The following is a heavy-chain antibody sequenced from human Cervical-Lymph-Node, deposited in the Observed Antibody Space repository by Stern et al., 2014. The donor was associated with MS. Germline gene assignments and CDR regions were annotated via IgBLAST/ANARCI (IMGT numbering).Heavy chain of an antibody. CDR1: GNTFTSYY. CDR2: INPIGGST. D-gene: IGHD6-13*01. CDR3: ATYSSSWYPPWC. V-gene: IGHV1-46*01. J-gene: IGHJ4*02. Sequence: VQLVESGAEVTKPGASVKISCKASGNTFTSYYMHWVRQAPGQGLEWMGIINPIGGSTHYAQKFQGRVTMTRDTSTSTVYMEVSSLRYDDAAVYYCATYSSSWYPPWCWDQGTLVTVSS.